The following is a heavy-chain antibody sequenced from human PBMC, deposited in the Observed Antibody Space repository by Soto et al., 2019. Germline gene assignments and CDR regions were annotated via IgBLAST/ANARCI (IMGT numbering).Heavy chain of an antibody. D-gene: IGHD2-15*01. J-gene: IGHJ4*02. CDR3: AREGSSSPEYFDF. CDR2: IYYTGRT. V-gene: IGHV4-30-4*01. CDR1: GGSISSDDYY. Sequence: QVQLQESGPGLVKPSETLSLTCTVSGGSISSDDYYWTWIRQPPGEGLEWIGYIYYTGRTSSTPSLESRVTISIDTSKNQFSLKLSSVSAADTAVYYCAREGSSSPEYFDFWGPGTLVTVSS.